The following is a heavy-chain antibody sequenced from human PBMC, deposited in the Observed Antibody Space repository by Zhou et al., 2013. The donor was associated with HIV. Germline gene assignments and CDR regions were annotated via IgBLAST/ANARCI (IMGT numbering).Heavy chain of an antibody. D-gene: IGHD3-16*01. Sequence: QVQLVQSGAEVKKAGASVRVSCKASGYTFTGYFIHWVRQAPGQGLEWMGWINPNSGATKYAQKFQDKVTVTRDTSITTTYMELSSLTSDDTAVYYCARCPYKYDSSAYMYANAFDIWGQGTQVTVTS. J-gene: IGHJ3*02. V-gene: IGHV1-2*02. CDR1: GYTFTGYF. CDR2: INPNSGAT. CDR3: ARCPYKYDSSAYMYANAFDI.